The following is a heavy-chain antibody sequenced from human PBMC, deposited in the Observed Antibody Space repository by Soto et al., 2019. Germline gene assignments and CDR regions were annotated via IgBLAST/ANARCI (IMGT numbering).Heavy chain of an antibody. V-gene: IGHV3-66*04. D-gene: IGHD3-10*01. CDR3: AKLWFGELFYFDY. Sequence: PGGSLRLSCAASGFTVSSNYMSWVRQAPGKGLEWVSVIYSGGSTYYADSVKGRFTISRDNSKNTLYLQMNSLRAEDTAVYYCAKLWFGELFYFDYWGQGTLVTVSS. CDR2: IYSGGST. CDR1: GFTVSSNY. J-gene: IGHJ4*02.